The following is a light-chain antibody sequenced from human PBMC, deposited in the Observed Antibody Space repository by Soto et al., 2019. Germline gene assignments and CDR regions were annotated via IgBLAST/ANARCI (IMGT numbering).Light chain of an antibody. Sequence: QSVLTQVASVYGSPGQSVAVSCTGTSSDVGSYNRVSWYQQPPGTAPKLIIYEVSNRPSGVPDRFSGSKSGNTASLTIFGLQAEDEADYYCSSFTSSTPYVFGTGTKVTVL. V-gene: IGLV2-18*02. CDR2: EVS. CDR3: SSFTSSTPYV. CDR1: SSDVGSYNR. J-gene: IGLJ1*01.